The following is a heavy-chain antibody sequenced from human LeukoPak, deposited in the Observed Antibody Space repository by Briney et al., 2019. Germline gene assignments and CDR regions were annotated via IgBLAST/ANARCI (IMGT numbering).Heavy chain of an antibody. CDR1: GGSFSGYY. Sequence: KPSETLSLTFAVYGGSFSGYYWRWIRQPPGEGVEWIGEINHSGSTNYNPSLKSRVTISVDTSKNQFSLKLSSVTAADTAVYYCARAGPTVTLTPFGYWGQGTLVTVSS. D-gene: IGHD4-17*01. J-gene: IGHJ4*02. CDR2: INHSGST. CDR3: ARAGPTVTLTPFGY. V-gene: IGHV4-34*01.